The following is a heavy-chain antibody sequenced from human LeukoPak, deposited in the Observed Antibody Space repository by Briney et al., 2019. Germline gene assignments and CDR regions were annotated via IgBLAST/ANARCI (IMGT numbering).Heavy chain of an antibody. CDR3: ARPRYCSSTSCYYFDY. Sequence: SETLSLTCTVSGGPISSSSYYWGWIRQPPGKGLEWIGSIYYSGSTYYNPSLKSRVTISVDTSKNQFSLKLSSVTAADTAVYYCARPRYCSSTSCYYFDYWGQGTLVTVSS. CDR2: IYYSGST. CDR1: GGPISSSSYY. J-gene: IGHJ4*02. V-gene: IGHV4-39*01. D-gene: IGHD2-2*01.